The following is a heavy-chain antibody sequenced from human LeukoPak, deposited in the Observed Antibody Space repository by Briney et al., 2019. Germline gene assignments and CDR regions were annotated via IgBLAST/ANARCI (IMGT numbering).Heavy chain of an antibody. Sequence: PGGSLRLSCAASGFTFSSYAMSWVRQAPGKGLEWVSAISGSGGSTYYADSVKGRFTTSRDNSKNTLYLQMNSLRAEDTAVYYCAKARRSACSSTSCYPFDYWGQGTLVTVSS. D-gene: IGHD2-2*01. CDR1: GFTFSSYA. J-gene: IGHJ4*02. CDR3: AKARRSACSSTSCYPFDY. CDR2: ISGSGGST. V-gene: IGHV3-23*01.